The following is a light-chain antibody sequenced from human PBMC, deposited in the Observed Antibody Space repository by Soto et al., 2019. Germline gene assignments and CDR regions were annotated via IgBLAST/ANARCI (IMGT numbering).Light chain of an antibody. J-gene: IGKJ3*01. CDR3: QQYNNWPRA. CDR2: GAS. Sequence: EIVMTQSPATLSVSPGERATLSCRASQSVSSNLAWYQQKPGQAPRLLIYGASTRVTGIPARFSGSGSGTEFTLTISSLQSEDFAVYYCQQYNNWPRAFGPGTKVDIK. V-gene: IGKV3-15*01. CDR1: QSVSSN.